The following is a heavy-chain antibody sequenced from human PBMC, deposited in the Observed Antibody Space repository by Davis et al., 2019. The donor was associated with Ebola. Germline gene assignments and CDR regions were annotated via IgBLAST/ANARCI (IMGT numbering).Heavy chain of an antibody. V-gene: IGHV3-23*03. CDR2: IYNVYTM. D-gene: IGHD4-17*01. Sequence: GESLKISCSASGFTFSSFAVTWVRQVPGKGLEWVSVIYNVYTMYYADSVKGRFTISRDNSKNTLYLQMNSLRDEDTALYYCSRGGAVKFDYWGQGTLVTVSS. CDR1: GFTFSSFA. J-gene: IGHJ4*02. CDR3: SRGGAVKFDY.